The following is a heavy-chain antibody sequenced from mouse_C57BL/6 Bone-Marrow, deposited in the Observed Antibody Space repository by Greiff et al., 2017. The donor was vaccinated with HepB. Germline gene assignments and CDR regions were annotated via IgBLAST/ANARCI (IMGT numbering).Heavy chain of an antibody. D-gene: IGHD1-1*01. Sequence: EVQLQESGGGLVQPGGSMKLSCAASGFTFSDAWMDWVRQSPEKGLEWVAEIRNKANNHATYYAESVNGRFTISRDDSKSSVYLQMNSLRAEDTGIYYCTSVYYYGSSYSWFAYWGQGTLVTVSA. V-gene: IGHV6-6*01. CDR2: IRNKANNHAT. CDR3: TSVYYYGSSYSWFAY. CDR1: GFTFSDAW. J-gene: IGHJ3*01.